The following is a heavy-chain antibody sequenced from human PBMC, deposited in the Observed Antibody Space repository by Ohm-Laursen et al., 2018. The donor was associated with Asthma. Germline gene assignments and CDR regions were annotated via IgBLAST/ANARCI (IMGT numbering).Heavy chain of an antibody. V-gene: IGHV3-48*01. D-gene: IGHD3-16*01. Sequence: SLRLSCTASEFTFSLYSMNWVRQAPGKGLEWVSYISSSSSTIYYADSVKGRFTISRDNAKISLYLQMNNLRAEDAAIYYCAREWGGMDVWGPGTTVTVSS. J-gene: IGHJ6*02. CDR1: EFTFSLYS. CDR3: AREWGGMDV. CDR2: ISSSSSTI.